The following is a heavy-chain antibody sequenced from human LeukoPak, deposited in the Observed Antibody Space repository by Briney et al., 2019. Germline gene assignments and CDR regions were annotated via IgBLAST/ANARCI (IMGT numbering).Heavy chain of an antibody. J-gene: IGHJ4*02. CDR3: ARGGRQWFGELSPFYFDY. Sequence: TPGESLKISCEGSGYSFTNYWIGSVRQMPGKGLEWMGIIYPGDSDTRYSPSFQGQVTISADKSISTAYLQWSSLKASDTAMYYCARGGRQWFGELSPFYFDYWGQGALVTVSS. V-gene: IGHV5-51*01. CDR2: IYPGDSDT. CDR1: GYSFTNYW. D-gene: IGHD3-10*01.